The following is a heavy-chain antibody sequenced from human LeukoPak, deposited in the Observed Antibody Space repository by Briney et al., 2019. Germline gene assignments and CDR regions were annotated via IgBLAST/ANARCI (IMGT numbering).Heavy chain of an antibody. D-gene: IGHD6-19*01. CDR2: IYYSGST. CDR3: ARSLSTSQWLVLGY. Sequence: SETLSLTCTVSGGSISSSSYYWGWIRQPPGKGLEWIGSIYYSGSTYYNPSLKSRVTISVDTSKNQFSLKLSSVTAADTAVYYCARSLSTSQWLVLGYWGQGTLVTVSS. V-gene: IGHV4-39*07. CDR1: GGSISSSSYY. J-gene: IGHJ4*02.